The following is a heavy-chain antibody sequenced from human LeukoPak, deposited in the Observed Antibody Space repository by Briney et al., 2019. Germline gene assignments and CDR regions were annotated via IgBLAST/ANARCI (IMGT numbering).Heavy chain of an antibody. J-gene: IGHJ4*02. V-gene: IGHV3-23*01. CDR1: GFTFSNDA. CDR2: IGGYGTTA. D-gene: IGHD6-19*01. Sequence: GGSLRLSCAASGFTFSNDAMSWVRQAPGRGLEWVSSIGGYGTTAYYADSVKGRLTVSRDNSKNTLYLQMNGLRAEDTAIYYCAKHGTGITVAGRRHLDYWGQGTLVTVSS. CDR3: AKHGTGITVAGRRHLDY.